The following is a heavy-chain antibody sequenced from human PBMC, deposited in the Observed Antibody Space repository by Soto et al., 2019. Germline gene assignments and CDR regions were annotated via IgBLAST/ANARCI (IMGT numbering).Heavy chain of an antibody. CDR2: IGPESGAT. V-gene: IGHV1-2*02. D-gene: IGHD1-26*01. CDR1: GYAFTGHY. CDR3: GRGRSGQIVVFY. J-gene: IGHJ4*02. Sequence: ASVKVSCKASGYAFTGHYIHWVRQAPEQGPEWMGEIGPESGATRYAQRFQGRVTMTRDMSITTVYMELNNLSPDDTAVYYCGRGRSGQIVVFYWGQGTPVTVSS.